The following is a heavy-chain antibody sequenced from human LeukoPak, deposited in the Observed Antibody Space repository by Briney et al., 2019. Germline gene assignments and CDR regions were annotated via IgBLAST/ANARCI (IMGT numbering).Heavy chain of an antibody. CDR1: GYTFIDYY. J-gene: IGHJ4*02. V-gene: IGHV1-2*02. Sequence: ASVKVSCKASGYTFIDYYLHWVRQAPGQGLDWMGWMNPKNGDTNYAQKFQGRVSMTRDTSITTAYMELTSLRSDDTAVYFCARAGTVMLLDYWGQGTQVTVSS. CDR3: ARAGTVMLLDY. CDR2: MNPKNGDT. D-gene: IGHD3-16*01.